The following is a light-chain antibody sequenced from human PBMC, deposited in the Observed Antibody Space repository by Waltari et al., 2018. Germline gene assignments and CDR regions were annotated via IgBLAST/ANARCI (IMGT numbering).Light chain of an antibody. V-gene: IGKV1-12*01. CDR2: AAS. J-gene: IGKJ4*01. CDR3: QQANSFPLT. Sequence: DIQLTQSPSSVSASVGDRVTITCRASQGISNWLTWYQQKPGKAPKFLIYAASTLQSSVPSRFRGSGTVTEFTLTISSLHPEDFATYYCQQANSFPLTFGGGTKVEIK. CDR1: QGISNW.